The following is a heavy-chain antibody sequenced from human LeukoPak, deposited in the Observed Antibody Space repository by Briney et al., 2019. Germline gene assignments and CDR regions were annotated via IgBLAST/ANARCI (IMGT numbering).Heavy chain of an antibody. CDR1: GGSINNYY. V-gene: IGHV4-4*07. Sequence: KPSETLSLTCSVSGGSINNYYWSWIRQPAGKGLEWIGRVFVTGSTNYNPSVKSRVTISVDKSKNQFSLKLNSVTAADTAVYCARYGRGDAEWYFDLWGRGTLVTVSS. CDR2: VFVTGST. J-gene: IGHJ2*01. D-gene: IGHD3-16*01. CDR3: ARYGRGDAEWYFDL.